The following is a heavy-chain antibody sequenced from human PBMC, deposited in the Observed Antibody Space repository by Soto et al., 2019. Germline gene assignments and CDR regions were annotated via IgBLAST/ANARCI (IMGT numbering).Heavy chain of an antibody. CDR3: AKDPQQLLVYFDY. Sequence: EVQLLESGGGLVQPGGSLRLSCAASEFTFSNYAMSWVRQAPGKGLEWVSSISDNGGTTYYADSVKGRFTISRDNSKNTLYLQMNSLRAEDTDVYYCAKDPQQLLVYFDYWGQRTQVTVSS. CDR2: ISDNGGTT. D-gene: IGHD6-13*01. V-gene: IGHV3-23*01. J-gene: IGHJ4*02. CDR1: EFTFSNYA.